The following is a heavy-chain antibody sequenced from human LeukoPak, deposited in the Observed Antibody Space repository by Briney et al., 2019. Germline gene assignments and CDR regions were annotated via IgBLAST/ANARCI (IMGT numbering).Heavy chain of an antibody. CDR1: GFTFSSYA. CDR3: ARGKRYYDILTGYYTPDAFDI. Sequence: PGGSLRLSCAASGFTFSSYAMSWVRQAPGKGLEWVSAISGSGGSTYYADSVKGRFTISRDNSKNTLYLQMNSLRAGDTAVYYCARGKRYYDILTGYYTPDAFDIWGQGTMVTVSS. J-gene: IGHJ3*02. D-gene: IGHD3-9*01. CDR2: ISGSGGST. V-gene: IGHV3-23*01.